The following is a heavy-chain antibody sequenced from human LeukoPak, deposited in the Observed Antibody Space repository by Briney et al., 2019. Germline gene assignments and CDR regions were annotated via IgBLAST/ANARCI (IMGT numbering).Heavy chain of an antibody. Sequence: GGSLRLSCPASGFTFSDYYMSWIRQAPGKGLEWVSYISSSSSTIYYADSVKGRFTISRDNAKNSLYLQMNSLRAEDTAVYYCARVFGVIRWFDAFDIWGQGTMVTVSS. CDR1: GFTFSDYY. CDR3: ARVFGVIRWFDAFDI. CDR2: ISSSSSTI. D-gene: IGHD4-23*01. V-gene: IGHV3-11*01. J-gene: IGHJ3*02.